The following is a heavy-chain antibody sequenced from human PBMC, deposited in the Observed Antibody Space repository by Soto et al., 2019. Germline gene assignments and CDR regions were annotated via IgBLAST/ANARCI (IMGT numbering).Heavy chain of an antibody. Sequence: GGSLRLSCAASGFTFSSYGMHWVRQAPGKGLEWVAVISYDGSNKYYADSVKGRFTISRDNSKNTLYLQMNSLEAEDTAVYYCAKLPWEGAPSWGQGTLVTVSS. CDR1: GFTFSSYG. D-gene: IGHD1-26*01. CDR2: ISYDGSNK. CDR3: AKLPWEGAPS. J-gene: IGHJ5*02. V-gene: IGHV3-30*18.